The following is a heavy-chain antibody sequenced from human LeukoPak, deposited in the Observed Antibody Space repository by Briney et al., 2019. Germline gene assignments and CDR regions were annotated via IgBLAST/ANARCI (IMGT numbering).Heavy chain of an antibody. CDR2: IKSKTDGGTT. D-gene: IGHD5-18*01. CDR1: GFTFSNAW. J-gene: IGHJ3*02. CDR3: TTGPGYSYGFVAFDI. Sequence: GGSLRLSCAASGFTFSNAWMSWVRQAPGKGLEWVGRIKSKTDGGTTDYAAPVKGRFTISRDDSKNTLYLRMNRLKIEDTAVYYCTTGPGYSYGFVAFDIWGQGTMVTVSS. V-gene: IGHV3-15*01.